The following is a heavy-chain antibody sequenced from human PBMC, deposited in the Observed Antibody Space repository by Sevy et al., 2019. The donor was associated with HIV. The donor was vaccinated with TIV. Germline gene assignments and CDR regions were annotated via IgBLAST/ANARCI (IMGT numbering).Heavy chain of an antibody. D-gene: IGHD3-10*01. CDR2: ISSISSTK. CDR1: GFTFSSYS. Sequence: GGSLRLSCVASGFTFSSYSMNWVRQAPGKGLEWVSYISSISSTKNYADSVKGRFTISRDNAKNSLYLQMNGLRDEDTAVYYCTREVISCRYGSAIVDNWGQRTLVTVSS. J-gene: IGHJ4*02. V-gene: IGHV3-48*02. CDR3: TREVISCRYGSAIVDN.